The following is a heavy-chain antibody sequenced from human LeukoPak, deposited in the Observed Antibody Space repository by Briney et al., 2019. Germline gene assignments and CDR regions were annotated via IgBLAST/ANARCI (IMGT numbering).Heavy chain of an antibody. D-gene: IGHD4-23*01. J-gene: IGHJ4*02. CDR3: ARGLGGGNSIYFDY. V-gene: IGHV4-34*01. CDR2: INHSGST. Sequence: SETLSLTCAVYGGSFSGYYWSWIRQPPGKGLEWIGEINHSGSTNYNPSLKSRVTMSIDTSKNQLSLKLTSVTAADTAVYYCARGLGGGNSIYFDYWGQGTLVTASS. CDR1: GGSFSGYY.